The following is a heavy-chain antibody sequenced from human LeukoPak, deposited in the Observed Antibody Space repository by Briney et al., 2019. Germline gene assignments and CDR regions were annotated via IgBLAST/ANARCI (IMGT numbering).Heavy chain of an antibody. V-gene: IGHV3-23*01. Sequence: GGSLRLSCAASGFAFSSYAMSWVRQAPGKGLEWVSSISGSGGSTYYADSVKGRFTISRDNSKNTLYLQMSSLRAEDTAVYYCAESPRSGTHPLDYWGQGTLVTVSS. J-gene: IGHJ4*02. CDR3: AESPRSGTHPLDY. D-gene: IGHD3-10*01. CDR1: GFAFSSYA. CDR2: ISGSGGST.